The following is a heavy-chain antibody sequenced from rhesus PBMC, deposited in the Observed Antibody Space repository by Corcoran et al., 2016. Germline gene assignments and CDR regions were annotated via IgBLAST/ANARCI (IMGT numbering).Heavy chain of an antibody. Sequence: QVQLQESGPVLVKPSETLSLTCSVSGSSISRGYYWGWTRQPPGKGLEYIRYISGNSGSTYYNPSLKSRVTFSKEPSKNQFSLKLSSVTAADTAVYYCARLAAAGSIFDYWGQGVLVTVSS. J-gene: IGHJ4*01. D-gene: IGHD6-31*01. CDR1: GSSISRGYY. CDR3: ARLAAAGSIFDY. V-gene: IGHV4-99*01. CDR2: ISGNSGST.